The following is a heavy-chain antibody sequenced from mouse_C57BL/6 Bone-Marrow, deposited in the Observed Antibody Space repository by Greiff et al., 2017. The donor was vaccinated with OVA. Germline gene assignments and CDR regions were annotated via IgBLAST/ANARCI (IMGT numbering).Heavy chain of an antibody. J-gene: IGHJ2*01. CDR1: GFTFSSYG. CDR3: ARRGDPHYFDY. V-gene: IGHV5-6*02. CDR2: ISSGGSYT. Sequence: DVMLVESGGDLVKPGGSLKLSCAASGFTFSSYGMSWVRQTPDKRLEWVATISSGGSYTYYPDSVKGRVTISRDNAKNTLYLQMSSLKSEDTAMYYCARRGDPHYFDYWGQGTTLTVSS. D-gene: IGHD2-13*01.